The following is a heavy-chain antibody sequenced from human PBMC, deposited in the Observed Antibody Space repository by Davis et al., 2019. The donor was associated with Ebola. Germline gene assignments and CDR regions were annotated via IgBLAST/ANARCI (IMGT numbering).Heavy chain of an antibody. J-gene: IGHJ4*02. CDR2: IWYDGSRK. CDR1: GFNFRSYG. D-gene: IGHD3-16*02. Sequence: GESLKISCAASGFNFRSYGMHWVRQAPDKGLEWVAVIWYDGSRKYYGDSVKGRFTISRDNSNNLLYLQMNSLRAEDTAVYYCARDCFKIGRLGELSSPCDYWGQGTLVTVSS. V-gene: IGHV3-33*01. CDR3: ARDCFKIGRLGELSSPCDY.